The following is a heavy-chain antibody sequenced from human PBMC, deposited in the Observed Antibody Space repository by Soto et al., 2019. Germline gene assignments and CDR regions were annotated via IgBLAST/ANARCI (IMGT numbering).Heavy chain of an antibody. CDR1: GGTFGNSA. Sequence: QVQLVQSGAEVKKPGSSVTVSCKASGGTFGNSAISWVRQAPGQGLEWMGGIIPMFPTPDYAQKFQGRVTITADESTSTAYMELTSLRSEDTAVYYCARDKDLQQLGGNYSYGIDVWGQGTTVTVSS. CDR2: IIPMFPTP. J-gene: IGHJ6*02. V-gene: IGHV1-69*12. D-gene: IGHD3-3*02. CDR3: ARDKDLQQLGGNYSYGIDV.